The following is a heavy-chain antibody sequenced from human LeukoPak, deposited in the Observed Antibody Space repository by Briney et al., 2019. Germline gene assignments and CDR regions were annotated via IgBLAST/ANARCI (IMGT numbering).Heavy chain of an antibody. CDR3: ARGPPVRGVLGLAFDY. V-gene: IGHV4-34*01. Sequence: PSETLSLTCAVYGGSFSGYYWSWIRQPPGKGLEWIGEINHSGSTNYNPSLKSRVTISVDTSKNQFSLKLSSVTAADTAVYYCARGPPVRGVLGLAFDYWGQGTLVTVSS. J-gene: IGHJ4*02. CDR2: INHSGST. D-gene: IGHD3-10*01. CDR1: GGSFSGYY.